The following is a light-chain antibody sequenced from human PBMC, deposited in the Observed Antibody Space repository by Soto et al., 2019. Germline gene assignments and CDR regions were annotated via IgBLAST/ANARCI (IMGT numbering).Light chain of an antibody. CDR1: QNINEY. V-gene: IGKV3-11*01. CDR2: DAS. Sequence: EIVLTQSTATLSLSPGERATLSCRASQNINEYLIWYQQKPGQAPRLLIHDASKRATGIPPRFSGSGSGTDFTLTISSLEPEDFAVYYCQQRRDWPLTFGGATKVE. CDR3: QQRRDWPLT. J-gene: IGKJ4*01.